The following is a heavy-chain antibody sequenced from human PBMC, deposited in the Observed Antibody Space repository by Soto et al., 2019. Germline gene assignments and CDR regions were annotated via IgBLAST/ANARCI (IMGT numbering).Heavy chain of an antibody. J-gene: IGHJ6*02. CDR1: DHA. CDR2: ISGSGDVT. Sequence: EVQLLESGGGLAQPGGSLRLSCTATDHAMSWVRQAPGKGLEWVSAISGSGDVTHYGDSVKGRFTISRDNSKNTMYLQMDSLRVDDTAVYNCANRIYTTIPGGMDVWGQGTTVTLSS. D-gene: IGHD2-2*02. CDR3: ANRIYTTIPGGMDV. V-gene: IGHV3-20*01.